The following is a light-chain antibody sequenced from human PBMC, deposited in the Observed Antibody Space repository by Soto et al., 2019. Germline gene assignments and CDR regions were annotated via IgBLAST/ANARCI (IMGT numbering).Light chain of an antibody. V-gene: IGLV2-14*01. Sequence: LTQPASVSGSPGQSITISCTGTNVDVGGYNYASWYQHHPGKAPKLLIFEVSNRPSGVSNRFSGSTSGNTASLTISGLQSEDEADYYCASYTIKTTYVFGSGTKVTVL. CDR2: EVS. CDR1: NVDVGGYNY. J-gene: IGLJ1*01. CDR3: ASYTIKTTYV.